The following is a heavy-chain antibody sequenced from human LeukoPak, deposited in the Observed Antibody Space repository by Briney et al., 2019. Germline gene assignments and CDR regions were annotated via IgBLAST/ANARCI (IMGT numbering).Heavy chain of an antibody. CDR1: EFSFSNYW. D-gene: IGHD1-14*01. CDR2: IRYDGIVT. CDR3: ARANPADFNL. V-gene: IGHV3-74*01. Sequence: GGSLRLSCVASEFSFSNYWIHWVRQPPGKGLVWVSRIRYDGIVTNYADSVEGRFTISRDNAKNTVHLQMNSLRDDDTAVYYCARANPADFNLWGRGTLVTVSS. J-gene: IGHJ2*01.